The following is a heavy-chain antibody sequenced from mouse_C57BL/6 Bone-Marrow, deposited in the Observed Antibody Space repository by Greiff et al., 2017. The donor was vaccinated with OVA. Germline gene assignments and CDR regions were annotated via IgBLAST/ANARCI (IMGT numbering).Heavy chain of an antibody. D-gene: IGHD2-4*01. CDR1: GFSLTSYG. V-gene: IGHV2-5*01. Sequence: QVQLKQSGPGLVQPSQSLSITCTVSGFSLTSYGVHWVRQSPGKGLEWLGVIWRGGSTDYNAAFMSRLSITKDNSKSQIFFKMNSLQADDTAIYYCAKPPYDYDVEAWFAYWGQGTLVTVSA. CDR2: IWRGGST. CDR3: AKPPYDYDVEAWFAY. J-gene: IGHJ3*01.